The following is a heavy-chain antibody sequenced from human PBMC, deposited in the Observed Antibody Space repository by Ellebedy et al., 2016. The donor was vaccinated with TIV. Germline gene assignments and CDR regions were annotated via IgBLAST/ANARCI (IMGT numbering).Heavy chain of an antibody. J-gene: IGHJ6*02. D-gene: IGHD3-22*01. V-gene: IGHV3-23*01. CDR1: GFTFSSYA. CDR2: ISGSGGST. Sequence: GESLKISCAASGFTFSSYAMSWVRQAPGKGLEWVSAISGSGGSTYYADSVKGRFTISRDNSKNTLYLQMNSLRAEDTAVYYCARDSNYYDSSGYPSGLPAYYYYGMDVWGQGTTVTVSS. CDR3: ARDSNYYDSSGYPSGLPAYYYYGMDV.